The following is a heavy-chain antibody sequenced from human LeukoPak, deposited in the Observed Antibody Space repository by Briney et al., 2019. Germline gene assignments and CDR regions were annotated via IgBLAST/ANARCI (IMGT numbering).Heavy chain of an antibody. J-gene: IGHJ6*02. Sequence: PGRSLRLSCAASGFTFSSYGMHWVRQAPGKGLEWVAVIWYEGSNKDYADSVKGRFTISRDNSKNTLYLQMNSLRAEDTAVYYCAREVRTIYYYYGMDVWGQGTTVTVSS. V-gene: IGHV3-33*01. CDR2: IWYEGSNK. D-gene: IGHD2-2*01. CDR1: GFTFSSYG. CDR3: AREVRTIYYYYGMDV.